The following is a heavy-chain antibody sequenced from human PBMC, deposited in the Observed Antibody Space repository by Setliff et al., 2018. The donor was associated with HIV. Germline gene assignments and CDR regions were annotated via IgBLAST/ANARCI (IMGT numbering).Heavy chain of an antibody. CDR2: INPSGGST. D-gene: IGHD2-2*01. V-gene: IGHV1-46*01. Sequence: ASVKVSCKASGYTFTSYYMHWVRQAPGQGLEWMGIINPSGGSTTYAQKFQGRVTMTRDTSTSTVYMELSSLRSEDTAVYYCARVSSTSCYGGPCRRTPRDYYYYYYMDVWGKGTTVTVSS. J-gene: IGHJ6*03. CDR3: ARVSSTSCYGGPCRRTPRDYYYYYYMDV. CDR1: GYTFTSYY.